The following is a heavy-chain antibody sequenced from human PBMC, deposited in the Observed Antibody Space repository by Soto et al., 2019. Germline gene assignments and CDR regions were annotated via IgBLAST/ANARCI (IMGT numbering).Heavy chain of an antibody. CDR2: LHYSVNT. V-gene: IGHV4-39*01. D-gene: IGHD3-22*01. CDR1: GASISSTSYY. J-gene: IGHJ6*02. Sequence: PSETLSLTCTVSGASISSTSYYWGWIRQPPGKGLEWIGSLHYSVNTYYNPSLKSRVTISVDTSKNQFSLKLSSVTAADTAVYYCARLLQRRGYYDSSGYYYPLWMGTYYGMDVWGQGTTVTVSS. CDR3: ARLLQRRGYYDSSGYYYPLWMGTYYGMDV.